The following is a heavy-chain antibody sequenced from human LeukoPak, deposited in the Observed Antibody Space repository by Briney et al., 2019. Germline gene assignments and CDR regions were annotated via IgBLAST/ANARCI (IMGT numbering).Heavy chain of an antibody. Sequence: ASVKVSCKASGYTFTGYYMHWVRQAPGQGLEWMGWINPNGGGTKYAQKFQGRVTMTRDTSISTAYMELSRLRSDDTAVYYCARANSSGWSIDFDYWGQGTLVTVSS. CDR3: ARANSSGWSIDFDY. CDR2: INPNGGGT. D-gene: IGHD6-19*01. CDR1: GYTFTGYY. V-gene: IGHV1-2*02. J-gene: IGHJ4*02.